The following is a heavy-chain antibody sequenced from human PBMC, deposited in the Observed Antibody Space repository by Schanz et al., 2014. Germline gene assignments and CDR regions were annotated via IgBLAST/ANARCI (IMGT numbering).Heavy chain of an antibody. V-gene: IGHV1-3*04. J-gene: IGHJ6*03. D-gene: IGHD3-3*01. CDR3: ASGEARVTSSGVVIVPMNV. CDR1: GYTFAGHA. Sequence: QVQLVQSGAEVKKPGASVKVSCQASGYTFAGHAVHWVRQAPGQGPEWVGWIHTGSGNTKYSQKFEGRVTITRGASASIVYMELSSLRSEDTAVFFCASGEARVTSSGVVIVPMNVWGKGTTVIVSS. CDR2: IHTGSGNT.